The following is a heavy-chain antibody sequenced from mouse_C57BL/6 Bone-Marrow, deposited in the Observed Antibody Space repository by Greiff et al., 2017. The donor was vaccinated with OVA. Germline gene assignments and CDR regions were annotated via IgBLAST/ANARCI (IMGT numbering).Heavy chain of an antibody. Sequence: VQLQQSGAELARPGASVKLSCKASGYTFTSYGISWVKQRTGQGLEWIGEIYPRSGNTYYNEKFKGKATLTADKSSSTAYMELRSLTSEDSAVYFCARLILRSSHPGYFEVWGTGTTVTVSS. V-gene: IGHV1-81*01. CDR2: IYPRSGNT. J-gene: IGHJ1*03. CDR1: GYTFTSYG. CDR3: ARLILRSSHPGYFEV. D-gene: IGHD1-1*01.